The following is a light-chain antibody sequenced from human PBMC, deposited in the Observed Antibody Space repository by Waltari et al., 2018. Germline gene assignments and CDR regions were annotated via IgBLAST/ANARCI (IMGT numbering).Light chain of an antibody. CDR1: QSLLHSNGYNY. CDR3: MQARTYT. V-gene: IGKV2-28*01. J-gene: IGKJ2*01. CDR2: LGS. Sequence: DIVMTQSPLSLPVTPGEPASISCRSSQSLLHSNGYNYLDWYLQKPGQAPQLLVYLGSNRASGVPDRVSGSGSGTDFTLKISRVEAEDVGVYYCMQARTYTFGQGTKLEIK.